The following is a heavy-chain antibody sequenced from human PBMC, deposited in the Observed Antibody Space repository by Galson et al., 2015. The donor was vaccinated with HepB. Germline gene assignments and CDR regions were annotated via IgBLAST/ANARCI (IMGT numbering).Heavy chain of an antibody. V-gene: IGHV3-23*01. J-gene: IGHJ3*02. CDR2: ISGSGGST. CDR3: ARRDGDYGAFDI. D-gene: IGHD4-17*01. Sequence: SLRLSCAASGFTFSSYAMSWVRQAPGKGLEWVSAISGSGGSTYYADSVKGRFTISRDNSKNTLYLQMNSLRAEDTAVYYCARRDGDYGAFDIWGQGTMVTVSS. CDR1: GFTFSSYA.